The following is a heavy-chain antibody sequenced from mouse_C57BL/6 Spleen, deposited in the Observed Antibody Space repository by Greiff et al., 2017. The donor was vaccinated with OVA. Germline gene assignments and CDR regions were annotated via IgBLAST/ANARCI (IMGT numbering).Heavy chain of an antibody. J-gene: IGHJ2*01. CDR1: GYTFTSYG. Sequence: QVQLQQSGAELARPGASVKLSCKASGYTFTSYGISWVKQRTGQGLEWIGEIYPRSGNTNYNEKFKGKATLTADKSSSTASMELRSLTSEDAAVYFGARRMITTGYYFDYWGQGTTLTVSS. D-gene: IGHD2-4*01. CDR2: IYPRSGNT. CDR3: ARRMITTGYYFDY. V-gene: IGHV1-81*01.